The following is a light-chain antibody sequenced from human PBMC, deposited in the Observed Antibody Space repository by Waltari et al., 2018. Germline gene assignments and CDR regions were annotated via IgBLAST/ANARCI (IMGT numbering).Light chain of an antibody. V-gene: IGLV2-14*01. CDR2: EVS. Sequence: QSALTQPASVSGSPGQSITISCSGTDSDVGAYDFVSWYQQHPGKAPHLIIYEVSNRPSGMSYRFSASKSGNTASLTSSGLQAEDEADYYCSSYTTSSAPGVFGTGTRVTVL. CDR1: DSDVGAYDF. J-gene: IGLJ1*01. CDR3: SSYTTSSAPGV.